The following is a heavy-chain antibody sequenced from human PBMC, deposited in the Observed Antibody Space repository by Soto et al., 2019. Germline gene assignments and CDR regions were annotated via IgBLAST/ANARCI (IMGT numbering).Heavy chain of an antibody. J-gene: IGHJ4*02. CDR3: ARHPYCRSTSCSDY. V-gene: IGHV4-59*08. CDR1: GGSISSYY. D-gene: IGHD2-2*01. CDR2: IYYSGST. Sequence: SETLSLTCTVSGGSISSYYWSWIRQPPGKGLEWIGYIYYSGSTNYNPSLKSRVTISVDTSKNQFSLKLGSVTAADTAVYYCARHPYCRSTSCSDYWGQGTVVTVSS.